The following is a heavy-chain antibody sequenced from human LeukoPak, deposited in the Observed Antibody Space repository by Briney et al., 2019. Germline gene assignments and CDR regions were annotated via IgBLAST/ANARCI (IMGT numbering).Heavy chain of an antibody. CDR3: ARAVIVVVPAAMPWYNWFDP. CDR2: IYYSGST. J-gene: IGHJ5*02. D-gene: IGHD2-2*01. CDR1: GGSISSSSYY. V-gene: IGHV4-39*07. Sequence: SETLSLTCTVSGGSISSSSYYWGWIRQPPGKGLEWIGSIYYSGSTYYNPSLKSRVTISVDTSKNQFSLKLSSVTAADTAVYYCARAVIVVVPAAMPWYNWFDPWGQGTLVTVSS.